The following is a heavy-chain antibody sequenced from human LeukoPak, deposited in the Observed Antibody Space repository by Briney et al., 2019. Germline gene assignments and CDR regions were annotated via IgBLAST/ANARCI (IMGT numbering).Heavy chain of an antibody. CDR3: AGDFEY. Sequence: SETLSHTCTVSCGFISSYYWSWIRQPAGKGLEWIGRIYTSGTTNYNPSLKSRLTMSIDTSKNQCSLKLSSVNAADTAVYYCAGDFEYWGQGILVTVSS. J-gene: IGHJ4*02. CDR1: CGFISSYY. V-gene: IGHV4-4*07. CDR2: IYTSGTT.